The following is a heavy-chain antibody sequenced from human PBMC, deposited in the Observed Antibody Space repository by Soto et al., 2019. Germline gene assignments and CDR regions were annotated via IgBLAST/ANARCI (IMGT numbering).Heavy chain of an antibody. CDR1: GFTFSSYA. CDR3: ARVPNYYDSSDNDY. CDR2: ISYDGSNK. D-gene: IGHD3-22*01. Sequence: VQLLESGGGLVQPGRSLRLSCAASGFTFSSYAMHWVRQAPGKGLEWVAVISYDGSNKYYADSVKGRFTISRDNSKNTLYLKMNSLRAEDTAVYYCARVPNYYDSSDNDYWGQGTLVTVSS. V-gene: IGHV3-30-3*01. J-gene: IGHJ4*02.